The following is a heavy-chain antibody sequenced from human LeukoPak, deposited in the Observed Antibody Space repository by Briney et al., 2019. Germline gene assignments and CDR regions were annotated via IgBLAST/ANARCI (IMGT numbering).Heavy chain of an antibody. D-gene: IGHD1-26*01. CDR1: GFTFSTYA. CDR3: AKDSGNSGSYSDYGMDV. V-gene: IGHV3-23*01. CDR2: ITTSGTT. J-gene: IGHJ6*02. Sequence: GGSLRLSCAASGFTFSTYAMTWVRQAPGKGLEWVSAITTSGTTYYTDSVKGRFTISRDNSKNTLYLQMDSLRAEDTAVYYCAKDSGNSGSYSDYGMDVWGQGTTVTVSS.